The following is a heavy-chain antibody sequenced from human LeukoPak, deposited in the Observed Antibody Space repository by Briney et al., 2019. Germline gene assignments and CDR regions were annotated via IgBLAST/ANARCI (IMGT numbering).Heavy chain of an antibody. V-gene: IGHV1-18*01. CDR3: ARGWELSS. J-gene: IGHJ5*02. Sequence: ASVKVSFKASGYTFNNYAISWVRQAPGQGLEWMGWISIYNGHTDYPQNLQGRVTMTTDTSTSTAYMELRSLRSDDTALYYCARGWELSSWGQGTLVTVSS. CDR2: ISIYNGHT. CDR1: GYTFNNYA. D-gene: IGHD1-26*01.